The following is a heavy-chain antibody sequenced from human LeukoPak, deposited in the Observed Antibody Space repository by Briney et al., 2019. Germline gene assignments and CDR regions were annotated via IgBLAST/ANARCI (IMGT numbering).Heavy chain of an antibody. J-gene: IGHJ4*02. CDR3: AREQLYCSGGSCYSVSDY. V-gene: IGHV1-18*01. Sequence: AASVKVSCKASGYTFTSYDINWVRQATGQGLEWMGWISAYNGNTNYAQKLQGRVTMTTDTSTSTAYMELRSLRSDDTAVYYCAREQLYCSGGSCYSVSDYWGQGTLVTVSS. CDR2: ISAYNGNT. D-gene: IGHD2-15*01. CDR1: GYTFTSYD.